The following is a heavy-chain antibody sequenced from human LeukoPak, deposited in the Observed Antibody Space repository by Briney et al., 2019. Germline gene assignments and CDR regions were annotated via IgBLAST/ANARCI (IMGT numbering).Heavy chain of an antibody. J-gene: IGHJ4*02. Sequence: PGGSLRLSCAASGFTFSSYSMNWVRQAPGKGLEWVSSISSSSSYIYYADSVKGRFTISRDNAKNSLYLQMSSLRAEDTAVYYCARDPPWETGTTFDYWGQGTLVTVSS. V-gene: IGHV3-21*01. D-gene: IGHD1-7*01. CDR3: ARDPPWETGTTFDY. CDR1: GFTFSSYS. CDR2: ISSSSSYI.